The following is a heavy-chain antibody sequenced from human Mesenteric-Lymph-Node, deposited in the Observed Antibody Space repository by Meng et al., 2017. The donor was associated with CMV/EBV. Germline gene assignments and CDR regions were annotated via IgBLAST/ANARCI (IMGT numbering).Heavy chain of an antibody. J-gene: IGHJ6*02. D-gene: IGHD2-2*01. CDR2: ISSHGGST. CDR1: GFTFSNYA. CDR3: ARDESCTSSSCQFPQDSYYYYGMDV. V-gene: IGHV3-64*02. Sequence: GESLKISCAASGFTFSNYAMHWVRQAPGKGLEYVSAISSHGGSTYYVDSVKGRFTISRDNSKNMLYLQMGSLRAEDMAVYYCARDESCTSSSCQFPQDSYYYYGMDVWGQGTTVTVSS.